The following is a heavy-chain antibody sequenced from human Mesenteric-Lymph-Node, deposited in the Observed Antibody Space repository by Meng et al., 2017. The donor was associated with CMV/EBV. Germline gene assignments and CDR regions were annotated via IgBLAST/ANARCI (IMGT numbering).Heavy chain of an antibody. CDR3: ARDEGSSSGY. V-gene: IGHV3-53*01. CDR1: GFTVSSNY. Sequence: ETLSLTCAASGFTVSSNYMSWVRQAPGKGLEWVSVIYSGGSTYYADSVKGRFTISRDNSKNTLYLQMNSLRAEDTAVYYCARDEGSSSGYWGQGTLVTVSS. J-gene: IGHJ4*02. CDR2: IYSGGST. D-gene: IGHD6-6*01.